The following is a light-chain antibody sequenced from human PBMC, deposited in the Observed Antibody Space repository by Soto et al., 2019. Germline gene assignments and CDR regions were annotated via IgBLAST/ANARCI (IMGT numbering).Light chain of an antibody. CDR2: AAS. J-gene: IGKJ1*01. Sequence: DIQMTQSPSSLSASVGDRVTITCRASQSITTYLNWYRQKPGKAPKLLIYAASSLQSGVPSRFSGSGSETEFTLSISSLQPEDFATYYCQQSYSTPQTFGQGTKVDI. V-gene: IGKV1-39*01. CDR3: QQSYSTPQT. CDR1: QSITTY.